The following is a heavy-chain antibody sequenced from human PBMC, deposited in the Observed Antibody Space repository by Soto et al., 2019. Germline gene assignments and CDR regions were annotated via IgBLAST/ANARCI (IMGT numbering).Heavy chain of an antibody. V-gene: IGHV3-21*01. CDR2: INEDSSYI. J-gene: IGHJ6*03. D-gene: IGHD3-3*01. Sequence: EVHLVESGGGLVKPGGSLRLSCAASGFSFISYSMNWVRQAPGKGLEWVSSINEDSSYIYYAHSLRGRFTISRDNAKDSLYLQMNSLRVEDTAVYYCVRDFGWYFRSGYMDVWGDGATVTVSS. CDR3: VRDFGWYFRSGYMDV. CDR1: GFSFISYS.